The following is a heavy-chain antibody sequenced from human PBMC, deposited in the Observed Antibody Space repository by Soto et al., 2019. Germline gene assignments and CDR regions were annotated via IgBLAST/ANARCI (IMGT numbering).Heavy chain of an antibody. CDR3: ARCRLYYDILTGHGGWFDP. D-gene: IGHD3-9*01. J-gene: IGHJ5*02. Sequence: ASVKVSCKASGYTFTSYAMHWARQAPGQRLEWMGWINAGNGNTKYSQKFQGRVTITRDTSASTAYMGLSSLRSEDTAVYYCARCRLYYDILTGHGGWFDPWGQGTLVTVSS. V-gene: IGHV1-3*01. CDR2: INAGNGNT. CDR1: GYTFTSYA.